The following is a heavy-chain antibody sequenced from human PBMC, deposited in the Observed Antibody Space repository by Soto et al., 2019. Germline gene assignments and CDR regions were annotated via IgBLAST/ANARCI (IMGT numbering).Heavy chain of an antibody. CDR3: ARDSGRKYYDFWSGYDYGMDV. J-gene: IGHJ6*02. CDR2: ISYSGST. V-gene: IGHV4-59*01. Sequence: SETLSLTCTVSGGSISGDSWSWIRQSPGKGLARIGYISYSGSTNYNPSLKSRVTISVDTSKNQFSLKLSSVTAADTAVYYCARDSGRKYYDFWSGYDYGMDVWGQGTTVTVSS. CDR1: GGSISGDS. D-gene: IGHD3-3*01.